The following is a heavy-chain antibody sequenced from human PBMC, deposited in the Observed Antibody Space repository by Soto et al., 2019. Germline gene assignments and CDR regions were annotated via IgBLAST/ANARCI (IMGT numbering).Heavy chain of an antibody. CDR2: IWYDGSNK. Sequence: QVQLVESGGGVVQPGRSLRLSCAASGFTFSSYGMHWVRQAPGKGLEWVAVIWYDGSNKYYADSVKGRFTISRDNSKNTLYLQMNSLRAEDTAVYYCAGDPRGIAVAGFDYWGQGTLVTVSS. D-gene: IGHD6-19*01. CDR1: GFTFSSYG. J-gene: IGHJ4*02. CDR3: AGDPRGIAVAGFDY. V-gene: IGHV3-33*01.